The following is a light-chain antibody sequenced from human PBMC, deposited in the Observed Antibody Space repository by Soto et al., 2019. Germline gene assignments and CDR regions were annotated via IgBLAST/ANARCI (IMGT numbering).Light chain of an antibody. V-gene: IGLV1-40*01. Sequence: QSVLTQPPSMSGAPGQRVTISCTGRSSNIGAGYDVHWYQQLPGTAPKLLMYGNTNRPSGVPDRFSGSKSGTSASLAITGLQAEDEADYYCQSYDDSMSSYVFGNGTKVTVL. CDR2: GNT. CDR1: SSNIGAGYD. CDR3: QSYDDSMSSYV. J-gene: IGLJ1*01.